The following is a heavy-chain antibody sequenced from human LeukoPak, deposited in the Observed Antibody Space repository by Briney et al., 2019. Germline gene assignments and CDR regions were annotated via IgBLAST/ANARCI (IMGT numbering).Heavy chain of an antibody. CDR2: IHYTGST. D-gene: IGHD5-12*01. CDR1: GGSISTYY. CDR3: AREYSAFDY. Sequence: SETLSLTCTVSGGSISTYYWSWIRRPPGKGLEWIGCIHYTGSTSYNPSLKSRVTTSVDTSKNRLSLELTSVTAADTAVYYCAREYSAFDYWGQGILVIVSS. V-gene: IGHV4-59*01. J-gene: IGHJ4*02.